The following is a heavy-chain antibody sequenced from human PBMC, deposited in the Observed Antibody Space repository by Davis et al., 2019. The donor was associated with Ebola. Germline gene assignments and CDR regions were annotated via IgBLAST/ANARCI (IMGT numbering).Heavy chain of an antibody. D-gene: IGHD1-14*01. CDR1: GFSLINYA. Sequence: PGGSLRLSCAASGFSLINYAIHWVRQASGKGLEWVAFIQYDGSIIHYADSVQGRFTISRDDSRNTMYLQMDSLTFEDTAMYYCATIDRSHRPVGPWGQGSQVIVSS. J-gene: IGHJ4*02. V-gene: IGHV3-30*02. CDR2: IQYDGSII. CDR3: ATIDRSHRPVGP.